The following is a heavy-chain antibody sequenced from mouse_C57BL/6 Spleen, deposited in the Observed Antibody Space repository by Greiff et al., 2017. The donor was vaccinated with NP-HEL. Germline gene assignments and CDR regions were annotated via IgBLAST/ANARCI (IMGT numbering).Heavy chain of an antibody. V-gene: IGHV1-69*01. Sequence: VQLQQPGAELVMPGASVKLSCKASGYTFTNYWMHWVKQRPGQGLEWIGEIDPSDTYTNYNQKFKGKSTLTVDKSSSTAYMQLSSLTSEDSAVYYCARDHGRNYWLAYWGQGTLVTVSA. D-gene: IGHD1-1*01. CDR3: ARDHGRNYWLAY. CDR1: GYTFTNYW. CDR2: IDPSDTYT. J-gene: IGHJ3*01.